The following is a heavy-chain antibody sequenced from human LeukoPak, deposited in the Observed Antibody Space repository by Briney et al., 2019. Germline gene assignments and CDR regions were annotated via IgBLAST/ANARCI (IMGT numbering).Heavy chain of an antibody. J-gene: IGHJ4*02. CDR2: ISGSGGST. CDR3: AKDLVVGALDY. Sequence: GGSLRLSCAASGFTFSSYAMTWIRQAPGKGLEWVSTISGSGGSTYYADSVKGRFTISRDNSRNMLFLQMDSLRADDTAVYYCAKDLVVGALDYWGQGTLVTVSS. V-gene: IGHV3-23*01. CDR1: GFTFSSYA. D-gene: IGHD1-26*01.